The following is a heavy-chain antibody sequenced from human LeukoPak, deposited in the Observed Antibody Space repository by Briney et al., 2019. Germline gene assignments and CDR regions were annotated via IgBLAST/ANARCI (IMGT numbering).Heavy chain of an antibody. V-gene: IGHV1-8*01. D-gene: IGHD6-13*01. CDR3: ARGLSSSRRFDY. CDR2: MSPNSGNT. J-gene: IGHJ4*02. Sequence: ASVKVSCKASGYTFTSYDINWVRQATGRGLEWMGWMSPNSGNTGYAQKFQGRVTMTRNTSISTAYMELSSLRSEDTAVYYCARGLSSSRRFDYWGQGTLVTVSS. CDR1: GYTFTSYD.